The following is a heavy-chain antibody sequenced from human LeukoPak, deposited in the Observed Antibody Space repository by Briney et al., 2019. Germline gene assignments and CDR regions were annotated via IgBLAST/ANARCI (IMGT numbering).Heavy chain of an antibody. CDR1: GFTFSSYA. D-gene: IGHD3-10*01. J-gene: IGHJ4*02. CDR2: ISYDGSNK. V-gene: IGHV3-30-3*01. CDR3: ARDGVWGSGSPDYFDY. Sequence: GGSLRLSCAASGFTFSSYAMHWVRQAPGKGLEWVAVISYDGSNKYYADSVKGRFTISRDNSKNTLYLQMNSLRAEDTAVYYCARDGVWGSGSPDYFDYWGQGTLVTVSS.